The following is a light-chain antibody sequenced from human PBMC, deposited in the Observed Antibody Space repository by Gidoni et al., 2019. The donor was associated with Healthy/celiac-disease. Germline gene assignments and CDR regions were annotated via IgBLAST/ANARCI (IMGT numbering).Light chain of an antibody. Sequence: EIVMTQSPATLSVSPGERATLSCRASQSVSSNLAWYQQKPGQAPRLLIYGASTRATGIPARFSGSGSGTDFTLTISSLQSEDLAFYYCPHYNNRPPGTFGQGTKLEIK. CDR2: GAS. CDR1: QSVSSN. CDR3: PHYNNRPPGT. V-gene: IGKV3-15*01. J-gene: IGKJ1*01.